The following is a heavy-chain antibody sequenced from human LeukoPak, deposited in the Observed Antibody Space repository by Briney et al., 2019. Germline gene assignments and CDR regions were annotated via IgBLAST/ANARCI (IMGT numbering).Heavy chain of an antibody. J-gene: IGHJ6*03. D-gene: IGHD3-3*01. V-gene: IGHV4-61*08. Sequence: SETLSLTCAVSGGSISSGGYSWSWIRQPPGKGLEWIGYIYYSGSTNYNPSLKSRVTISVDTSKNQFSLRLSSVTAADTAVYYCARGSYYDFWSGYSGYYYYMDVWGKGTTVTVSS. CDR2: IYYSGST. CDR3: ARGSYYDFWSGYSGYYYYMDV. CDR1: GGSISSGGYS.